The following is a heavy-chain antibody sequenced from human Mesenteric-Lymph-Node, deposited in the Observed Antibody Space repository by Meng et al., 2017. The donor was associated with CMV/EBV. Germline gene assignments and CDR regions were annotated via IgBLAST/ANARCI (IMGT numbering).Heavy chain of an antibody. CDR2: IWYDGSNK. J-gene: IGHJ3*02. CDR3: AKDRFGGNPRDAFDI. D-gene: IGHD4-23*01. V-gene: IGHV3-33*06. Sequence: GESLKISCAASGFTFSSYGMHWVRQAPGKGLEWVAVIWYDGSNKYYADSVKGRFTISRDNSKNTLYLQMNSLRAEDTAVYYCAKDRFGGNPRDAFDIWGQGTTVTVSS. CDR1: GFTFSSYG.